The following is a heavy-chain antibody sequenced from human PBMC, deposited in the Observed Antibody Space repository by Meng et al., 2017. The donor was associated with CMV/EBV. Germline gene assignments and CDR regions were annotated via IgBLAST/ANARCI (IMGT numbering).Heavy chain of an antibody. D-gene: IGHD3-22*01. CDR2: IWYDGSNK. J-gene: IGHJ4*02. CDR1: FTFSSYG. V-gene: IGHV3-33*01. Sequence: FTFSSYGMHWVRQAPGKGLEWVAVIWYDGSNKYYADSVKGRFTISRDNSKNTLYLQMNSLRAEDTAVYYCARDRALLIYYDSSGYFDYWGQGTLVTVSS. CDR3: ARDRALLIYYDSSGYFDY.